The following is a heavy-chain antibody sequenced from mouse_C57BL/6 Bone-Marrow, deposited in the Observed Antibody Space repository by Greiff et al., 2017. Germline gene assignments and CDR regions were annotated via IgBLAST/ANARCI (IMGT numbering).Heavy chain of an antibody. CDR3: ARRGTSWYFDV. D-gene: IGHD3-3*01. CDR1: GFTFSSYG. V-gene: IGHV5-6*01. J-gene: IGHJ1*03. CDR2: ISSGGSYT. Sequence: EVQLVESGGDLVKPGGSLKLSCAASGFTFSSYGMSWVRQTPDKRLEWVATISSGGSYTYYPDSVKGRFTISRDNAKNTLYLQMSSLKSEDTAMYYCARRGTSWYFDVWGTGTTFTVSS.